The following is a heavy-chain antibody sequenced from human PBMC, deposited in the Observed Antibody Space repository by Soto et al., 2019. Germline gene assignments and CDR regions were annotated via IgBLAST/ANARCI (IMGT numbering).Heavy chain of an antibody. CDR1: GGSFSGYY. CDR2: INHSGST. CDR3: ARRVPAAMCFDY. D-gene: IGHD2-2*01. V-gene: IGHV4-34*01. J-gene: IGHJ4*02. Sequence: SETLSLTCAVYGGSFSGYYWSWIRQPPGKGLEWIGEINHSGSTNYNPSLKSRVTISVDTSKNQFSLKLSSVTAADTAVYYCARRVPAAMCFDYWGQGTLVTVSS.